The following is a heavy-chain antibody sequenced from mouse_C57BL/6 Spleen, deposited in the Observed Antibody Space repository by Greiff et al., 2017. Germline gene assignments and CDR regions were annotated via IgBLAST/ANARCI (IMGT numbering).Heavy chain of an antibody. D-gene: IGHD2-4*01. CDR2: IDPSDSYT. Sequence: QVQLQQPGAELVMPGASVKLSCKASGYTFTSYWMHWVKQRPGQGLEWIGEIDPSDSYTNYNQKFKGKSTLTVDKSSSTAYMQLSSLTSEDSAVYYCARSYDYGRAYAMDYWGQGTSVTVSS. CDR3: ARSYDYGRAYAMDY. CDR1: GYTFTSYW. V-gene: IGHV1-69*01. J-gene: IGHJ4*01.